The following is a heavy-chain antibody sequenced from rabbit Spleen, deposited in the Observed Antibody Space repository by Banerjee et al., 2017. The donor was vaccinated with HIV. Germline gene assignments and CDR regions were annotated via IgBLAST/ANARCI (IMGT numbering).Heavy chain of an antibody. CDR1: GFSFSSGYW. V-gene: IGHV1S45*01. CDR3: ARDTGSSFSSYGMDL. D-gene: IGHD8-1*01. Sequence: QEQLEESGGDLVQPGASPTLTCTASGFSFSSGYWICWVRQAPGKGLEWIVCIDTGSSGFTYFASWAKGRFTISKTSSTTVTLQMTSLTAADTATYFCARDTGSSFSSYGMDLWGQGPSSPS. J-gene: IGHJ6*01. CDR2: IDTGSSGFT.